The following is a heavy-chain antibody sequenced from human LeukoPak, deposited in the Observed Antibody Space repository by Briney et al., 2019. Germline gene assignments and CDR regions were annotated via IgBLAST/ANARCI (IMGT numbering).Heavy chain of an antibody. CDR3: ARDSGGGNFDF. CDR1: GFTFSDYY. D-gene: IGHD4-23*01. J-gene: IGHJ4*02. Sequence: GGSLRLSCAASGFTFSDYYKNWIRQAPGKGLEWVSYMSNSGGTIYYTDSVEGRFVMSRDNAKNSLYLQMNSLRTEDTAVYYCARDSGGGNFDFWGQGTVVTVSS. V-gene: IGHV3-11*01. CDR2: MSNSGGTI.